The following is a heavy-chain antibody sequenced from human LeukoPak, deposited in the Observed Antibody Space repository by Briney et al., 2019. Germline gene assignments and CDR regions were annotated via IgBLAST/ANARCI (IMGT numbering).Heavy chain of an antibody. Sequence: GGSLRLSCAASGFTFSDHYMDWVRQAPGKGLEWVGRTRSKANNYATAYAASVKGRFTISRDDSENTAYLQMNSLKTEDTAVYYCTNGDYDWFDPWGQGTLVTVSS. CDR3: TNGDYDWFDP. V-gene: IGHV3-72*01. CDR1: GFTFSDHY. CDR2: TRSKANNYAT. J-gene: IGHJ5*02. D-gene: IGHD4-17*01.